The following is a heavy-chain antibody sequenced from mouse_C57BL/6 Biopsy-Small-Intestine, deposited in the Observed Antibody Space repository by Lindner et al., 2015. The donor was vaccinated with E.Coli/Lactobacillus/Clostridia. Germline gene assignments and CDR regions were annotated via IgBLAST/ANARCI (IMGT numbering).Heavy chain of an antibody. D-gene: IGHD2-12*01. CDR1: GYTFTDYY. J-gene: IGHJ3*01. Sequence: VQLQESGPELVKPGDSVKVSCKASGYTFTDYYMDWVKQSHGKSLEWIGYTYPNNGDTSNNQKFKGKATLTVDKSSSTAYMELHSLTSEDSAVYYCARRGHSYYSYDESWFAYWGQGTLVTVSA. CDR3: ARRGHSYYSYDESWFAY. CDR2: TYPNNGDT. V-gene: IGHV1-34*02.